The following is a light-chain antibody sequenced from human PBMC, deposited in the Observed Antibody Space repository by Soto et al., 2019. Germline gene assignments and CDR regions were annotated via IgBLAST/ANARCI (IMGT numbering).Light chain of an antibody. V-gene: IGLV2-14*02. CDR1: NNDVGSYNL. Sequence: QSALTQPASVSGSPGQSITISCTGTNNDVGSYNLVSWYQQHPGKAPKLMISEVSNRPSGVSNRFSGSKSGNTASLTISGLQAEDEADYYCSSYTGSSPPLVFGGGTKLTVL. CDR3: SSYTGSSPPLV. CDR2: EVS. J-gene: IGLJ3*02.